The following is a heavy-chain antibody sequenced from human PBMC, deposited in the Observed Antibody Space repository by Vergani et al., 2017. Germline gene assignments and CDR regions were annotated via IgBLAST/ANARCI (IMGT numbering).Heavy chain of an antibody. V-gene: IGHV4-34*01. Sequence: QVQLQQWGAGLLKPSETLSLTCAVYGGSFSGYYWSWIRQPPGKGLEWIGEINHSGSTNYNPSLKSRVTISVDTSKNQFSLKLSSVTAAEPAVYYCAGVGEVVPAAIVMMASWFDPWGQGTLVTVSS. CDR1: GGSFSGYY. CDR2: INHSGST. CDR3: AGVGEVVPAAIVMMASWFDP. J-gene: IGHJ5*02. D-gene: IGHD2-2*02.